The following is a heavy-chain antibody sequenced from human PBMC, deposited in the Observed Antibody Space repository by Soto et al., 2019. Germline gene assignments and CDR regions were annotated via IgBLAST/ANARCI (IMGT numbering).Heavy chain of an antibody. V-gene: IGHV1-3*01. CDR3: ARSIVVVTALDY. Sequence: ASVKVSCKASGYTFTSYAMHWMRQAPGQRLEWMGWINAGNGNTKYSQKFQGRVTITRDTSASTAYMELSSLRSEDTAVYYCARSIVVVTALDYWGQGTLVTVSS. CDR2: INAGNGNT. CDR1: GYTFTSYA. J-gene: IGHJ4*02. D-gene: IGHD2-21*02.